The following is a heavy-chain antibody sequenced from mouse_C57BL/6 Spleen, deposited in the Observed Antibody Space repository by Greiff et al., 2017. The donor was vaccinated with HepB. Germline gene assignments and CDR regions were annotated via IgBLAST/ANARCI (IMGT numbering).Heavy chain of an antibody. CDR3: TIVCGRSFYAMDY. CDR2: IDPDTGGT. CDR1: GYTFTDYE. J-gene: IGHJ4*01. D-gene: IGHD1-1*01. Sequence: QVQLQQSGAELVRPGASVTLSCKASGYTFTDYEMHWVKQTPVHGLEWIGAIDPDTGGTAYNQKFKGKAILTADKSSSTAYMELRSLTSEDSAVFYCTIVCGRSFYAMDYWGQGTSVTVSS. V-gene: IGHV1-15*01.